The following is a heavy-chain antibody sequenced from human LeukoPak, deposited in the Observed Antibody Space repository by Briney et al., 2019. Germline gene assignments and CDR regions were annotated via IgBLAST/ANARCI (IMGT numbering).Heavy chain of an antibody. D-gene: IGHD6-6*01. Sequence: EPSETLSLTCTVSGGSISSGGYYWSWIRQHPGKGLEWIGYIYYSGSTYYNPSLKSRVTISVDTSKNQFSLKLSSVTAADTAVYYCARVRARIAARPRWFDYWGQGTLVTVSS. J-gene: IGHJ4*02. CDR1: GGSISSGGYY. CDR3: ARVRARIAARPRWFDY. V-gene: IGHV4-31*03. CDR2: IYYSGST.